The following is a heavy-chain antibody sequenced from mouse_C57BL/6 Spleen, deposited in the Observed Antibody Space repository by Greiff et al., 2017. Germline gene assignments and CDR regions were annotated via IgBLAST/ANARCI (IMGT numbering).Heavy chain of an antibody. CDR1: GYTFTTYP. V-gene: IGHV1-47*01. Sequence: VQLKESGAELVKPGASVKMSCKASGYTFTTYPIEWMKQNHGKSLEWIGNFHPYNDDTKYNEKFKGKATLTVEKSSSTVYLELSRLTSGVSAVYYCARWYYGSSYHFDYWGQGTTLTVSS. D-gene: IGHD1-1*01. J-gene: IGHJ2*01. CDR3: ARWYYGSSYHFDY. CDR2: FHPYNDDT.